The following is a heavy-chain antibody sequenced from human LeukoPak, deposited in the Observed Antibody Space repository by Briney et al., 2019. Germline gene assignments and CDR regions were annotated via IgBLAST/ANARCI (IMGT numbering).Heavy chain of an antibody. CDR1: GGSFSGYY. CDR2: INHSGST. J-gene: IGHJ4*02. D-gene: IGHD6-6*01. Sequence: SETLSLTCAVYGGSFSGYYWSWIRQPPGKGLEWSGEINHSGSTNYTPSLKSRVTISVDTSKNQFSLKLSSVTAADPALYYCAREGPSIAARLFDYWGQGPLVTVPS. CDR3: AREGPSIAARLFDY. V-gene: IGHV4-34*01.